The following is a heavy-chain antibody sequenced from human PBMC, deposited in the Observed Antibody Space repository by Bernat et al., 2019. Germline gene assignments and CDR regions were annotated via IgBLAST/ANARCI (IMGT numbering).Heavy chain of an antibody. CDR1: GFTFSSYE. V-gene: IGHV3-48*03. D-gene: IGHD3-3*01. CDR3: ARGGDFWSGYNFDY. Sequence: EVQLVESGGGLVQPGGSLRLSCAASGFTFSSYEMNWVRQAPGKGLEWVSYISSRGSTIYYADSVKGRFTISRDNAKNSLYLQMNSLRAEDTAVYYCARGGDFWSGYNFDYWGQGTLVTVSS. CDR2: ISSRGSTI. J-gene: IGHJ4*02.